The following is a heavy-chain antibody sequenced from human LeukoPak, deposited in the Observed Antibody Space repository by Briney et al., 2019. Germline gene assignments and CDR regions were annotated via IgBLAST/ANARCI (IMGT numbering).Heavy chain of an antibody. CDR3: ARQGGITVFGMAQPGGAFDI. J-gene: IGHJ3*02. CDR2: IIPMFGTA. D-gene: IGHD3-3*01. CDR1: GYTFTTYG. Sequence: ASVRISCKASGYTFTTYGITWVRQAPGQGLEWMEGIIPMFGTAKYAQKVQGRVTMRTDESTSTAYMELSSLRSEDTAVYYCARQGGITVFGMAQPGGAFDIWGQGTMVTVSS. V-gene: IGHV1-69*05.